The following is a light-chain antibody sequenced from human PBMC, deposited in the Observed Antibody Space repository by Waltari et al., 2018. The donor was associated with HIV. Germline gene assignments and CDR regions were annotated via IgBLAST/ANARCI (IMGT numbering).Light chain of an antibody. J-gene: IGLJ3*02. CDR3: AACDDSLNGWV. CDR1: RPNNGSHT. V-gene: IGLV1-44*01. CDR2: SNN. Sequence: VLTQPPSLSATSGQRVTTFCPDMRPNNGSHTVNWYPQLPATAPKLIIYSNNQRPSGVPDRFSVSKSGTSASLAVSGLQSYVEAAFYCAACDDSLNGWVFGGGTKLTVL.